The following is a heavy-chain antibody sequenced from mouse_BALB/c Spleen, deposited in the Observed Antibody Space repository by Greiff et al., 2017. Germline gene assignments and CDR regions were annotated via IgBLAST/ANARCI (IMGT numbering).Heavy chain of an antibody. CDR2: INPSTGYT. J-gene: IGHJ2*01. D-gene: IGHD4-1*01. CDR1: GYTFTSYW. Sequence: VQLQQSGAELAKPGASVKMSCKASGYTFTSYWMHWVKQRPGQGLEWIGYINPSTGYTEYNQKFKDKATLTADKSSSTAYMQLSSLTSEDSAVYYCASLGRVYFDYWGQGTTLTVSS. CDR3: ASLGRVYFDY. V-gene: IGHV1-7*01.